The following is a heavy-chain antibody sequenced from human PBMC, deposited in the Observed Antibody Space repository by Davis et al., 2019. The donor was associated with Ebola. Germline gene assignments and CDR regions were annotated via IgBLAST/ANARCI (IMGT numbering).Heavy chain of an antibody. CDR2: IAYDGSTE. V-gene: IGHV3-30*03. D-gene: IGHD6-19*01. CDR3: ARDGGAVAVSFFDS. Sequence: LSLTCTVSGGSISSHYWSWIRQPPGKGLEWVAVIAYDGSTEYYGDSVKGRFTISRDNSKNTVYLQMNSLRAEDTAVYYCARDGGAVAVSFFDSWGQGTLVTVSS. J-gene: IGHJ4*02. CDR1: GGSISSHY.